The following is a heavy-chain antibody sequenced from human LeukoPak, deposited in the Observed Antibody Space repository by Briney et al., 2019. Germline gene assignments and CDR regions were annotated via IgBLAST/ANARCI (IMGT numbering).Heavy chain of an antibody. D-gene: IGHD1-26*01. Sequence: GASVKVSCKVSGYTLTELSMHWVRQAPGKGLEWMGGFDPEDGETIYAQEFQGRVTMTEDTSTDTACMELSSLRSEDTAVYYCATALTIVGATTAPFDYWGQGTLVTVSS. J-gene: IGHJ4*02. CDR2: FDPEDGET. CDR1: GYTLTELS. V-gene: IGHV1-24*01. CDR3: ATALTIVGATTAPFDY.